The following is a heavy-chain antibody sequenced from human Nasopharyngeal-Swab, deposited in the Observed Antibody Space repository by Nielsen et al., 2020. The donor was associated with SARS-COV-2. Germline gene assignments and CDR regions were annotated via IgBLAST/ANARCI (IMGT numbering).Heavy chain of an antibody. CDR1: GFTFSDYY. V-gene: IGHV3-11*01. J-gene: IGHJ6*02. Sequence: GESLKISCAASGFTFSDYYMAWVRQAPGKGLEWLSYISTSGRTTDSADSVKGRFTISRDNAKNSLYLQMNSLRAEDTAVYYCARDLWEGKRWSGSYYYYGMDVWGQGTTVTVSS. CDR2: ISTSGRTT. CDR3: ARDLWEGKRWSGSYYYYGMDV. D-gene: IGHD3-3*01.